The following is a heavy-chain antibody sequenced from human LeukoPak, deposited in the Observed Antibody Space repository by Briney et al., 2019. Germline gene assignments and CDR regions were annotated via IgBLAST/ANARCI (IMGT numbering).Heavy chain of an antibody. D-gene: IGHD5-18*01. CDR2: INSDGSST. J-gene: IGHJ4*02. Sequence: AGGSLRLSCAASGFTFSSYWMHWVRQAPGKGLVWVSRINSDGSSTSYADSVKGRFTISRDNAKNTLYPQMNSLRAGDTAVYYCARDLTAMVFFDYWGQGTLVTVSS. CDR3: ARDLTAMVFFDY. CDR1: GFTFSSYW. V-gene: IGHV3-74*01.